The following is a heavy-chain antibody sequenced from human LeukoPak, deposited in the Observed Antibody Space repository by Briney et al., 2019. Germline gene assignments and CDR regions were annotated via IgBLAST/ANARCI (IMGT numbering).Heavy chain of an antibody. V-gene: IGHV3-21*01. D-gene: IGHD6-6*01. J-gene: IGHJ6*03. Sequence: PGGSLRLSCAASGFTFDDYGMSWVRQAPGKGLEWVSSISSSSSYIYYADSVKGRFTISRDNAKNSLYLQVNSLRAEDTAVYYCARDRWPYSSSSGTNMDVWGKGTTVTVSS. CDR3: ARDRWPYSSSSGTNMDV. CDR2: ISSSSSYI. CDR1: GFTFDDYG.